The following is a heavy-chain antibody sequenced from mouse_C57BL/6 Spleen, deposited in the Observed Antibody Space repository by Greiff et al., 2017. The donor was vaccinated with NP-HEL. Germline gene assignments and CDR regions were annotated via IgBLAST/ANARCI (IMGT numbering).Heavy chain of an antibody. Sequence: VKLMESGPELVKPGASVKISCKASGYAFSSSWMNWVKQRPGKGLEWIGRIYPGDGDTNYNGKFKGKATLTADKSSSTAYMQLSSLTSEDSAVYFCAANWEYFDVWGTGTTVTVSS. V-gene: IGHV1-82*01. J-gene: IGHJ1*03. CDR1: GYAFSSSW. D-gene: IGHD4-1*01. CDR3: AANWEYFDV. CDR2: IYPGDGDT.